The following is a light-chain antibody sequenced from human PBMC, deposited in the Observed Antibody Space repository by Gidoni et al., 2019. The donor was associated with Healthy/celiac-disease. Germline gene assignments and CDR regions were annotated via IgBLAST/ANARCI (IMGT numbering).Light chain of an antibody. V-gene: IGKV1-33*01. CDR1: QAISNY. J-gene: IGKJ1*01. CDR2: DAY. CDR3: QQYDNRPRTWT. Sequence: DIQMTQSPSPLSASVGDRVTIICQASQAISNYLNWYQQKPGKAPKLLIYDAYNVETGVPSRFSRSGSRTDCTFAISTLQPEDIEKYYCQQYDNRPRTWTFGQGTKVEIK.